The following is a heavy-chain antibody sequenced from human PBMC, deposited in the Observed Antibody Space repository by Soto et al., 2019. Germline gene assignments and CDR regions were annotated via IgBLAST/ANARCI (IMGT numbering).Heavy chain of an antibody. V-gene: IGHV4-30-4*01. CDR3: AGFKVHMIVVVITRVDPFDI. CDR2: IYYSVST. J-gene: IGHJ3*02. D-gene: IGHD3-22*01. Sequence: PSETLSLTCTVSGGSISSGDYYCSWILQPPGKGLEWIGYIYYSVSTCYNPSLKSRVTVSVDASKNRFPLKLSSVTAADTAVDYWAGFKVHMIVVVITRVDPFDIWGQGTMVTAS. CDR1: GGSISSGDYY.